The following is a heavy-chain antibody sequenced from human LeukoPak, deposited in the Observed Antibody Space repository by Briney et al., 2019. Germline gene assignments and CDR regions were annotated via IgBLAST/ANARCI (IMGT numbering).Heavy chain of an antibody. D-gene: IGHD6-19*01. Sequence: GGSLRLSCAASGFTFDGYTMHWVRQAPGKGLEWVSLISWDGGSTYYADSVKGRFTISRDNSKNSLYLQMNSLRTEDTALYYCAKARWAGIAVAGPDFDYWGQGTLVTVSS. J-gene: IGHJ4*02. V-gene: IGHV3-43*01. CDR3: AKARWAGIAVAGPDFDY. CDR2: ISWDGGST. CDR1: GFTFDGYT.